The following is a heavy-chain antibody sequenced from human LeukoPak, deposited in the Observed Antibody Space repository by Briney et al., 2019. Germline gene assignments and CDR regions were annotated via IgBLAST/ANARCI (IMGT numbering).Heavy chain of an antibody. Sequence: SETLSLTCTVSGGSISTYYWSWIRQPPGKGLEWIGYIYYSGSTNYNPSLKSRVTISVDTSKNQFSLKLSSVTAADTAVYYCARGPDPVSYYFDYWGQGTLVTVSS. CDR3: ARGPDPVSYYFDY. CDR2: IYYSGST. V-gene: IGHV4-59*01. CDR1: GGSISTYY. J-gene: IGHJ4*02.